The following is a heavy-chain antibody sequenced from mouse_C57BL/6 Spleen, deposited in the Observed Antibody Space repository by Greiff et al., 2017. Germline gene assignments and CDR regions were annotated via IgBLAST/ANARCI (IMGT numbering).Heavy chain of an antibody. Sequence: EVQLVESGPELVKPGASVKISCKASGYSFTGYYMHWVKQSHGNILDWIGYIYPYNGVSSYNQKFKGKATLTVDKSSSTAYMELRSLTSEDSAVYYCARDEFEDYGSTWYFDVWGTGTTVTVSS. D-gene: IGHD1-1*01. CDR1: GYSFTGYY. J-gene: IGHJ1*03. CDR3: ARDEFEDYGSTWYFDV. V-gene: IGHV1-31*01. CDR2: IYPYNGVS.